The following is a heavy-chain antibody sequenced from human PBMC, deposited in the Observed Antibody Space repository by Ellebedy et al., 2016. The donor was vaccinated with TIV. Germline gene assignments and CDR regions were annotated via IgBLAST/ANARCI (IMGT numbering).Heavy chain of an antibody. J-gene: IGHJ6*02. D-gene: IGHD3-10*01. CDR2: IYYSGST. CDR3: ARDRSLLWFGENVGMDV. CDR1: GGSISNYY. V-gene: IGHV4-59*01. Sequence: MPSETLSLTCIVSGGSISNYYWSWIRQPPGKGLEWIGYIYYSGSTNYNPSLKSRVTVSVDTSKNQFSLKLSSVTAADTAVYYCARDRSLLWFGENVGMDVWGQGTTVTVSS.